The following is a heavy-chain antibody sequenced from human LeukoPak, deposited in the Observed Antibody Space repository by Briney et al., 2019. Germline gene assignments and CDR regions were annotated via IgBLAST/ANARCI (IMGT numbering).Heavy chain of an antibody. CDR1: GGSISSSSYY. CDR3: ARNRDGYNSFDY. V-gene: IGHV4-39*07. D-gene: IGHD5-24*01. J-gene: IGHJ4*02. Sequence: SETLSLTCTVSGGSISSSSYYWGWIRQPPGKGLEWIGSIYYSGSTYYNPSLRSRVTISVDTSKNHFFLKLSSVTAADTAVYYCARNRDGYNSFDYWGQGTLVTVSS. CDR2: IYYSGST.